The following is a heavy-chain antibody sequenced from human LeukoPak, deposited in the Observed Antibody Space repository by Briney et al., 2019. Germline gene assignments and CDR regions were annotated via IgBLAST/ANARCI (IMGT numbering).Heavy chain of an antibody. J-gene: IGHJ4*02. CDR1: RFTFSSYG. Sequence: GRALRLSCSAPRFTFSSYGMYSVRQTSAKGLEYASDVSSNGGSTYYADSVEGRFTISRDNSKNTLYLQMSSLSAEDTAVYYCVKDVEQWRVTAFDYWGQGALVTVSS. CDR2: VSSNGGST. D-gene: IGHD6-19*01. CDR3: VKDVEQWRVTAFDY. V-gene: IGHV3-64D*09.